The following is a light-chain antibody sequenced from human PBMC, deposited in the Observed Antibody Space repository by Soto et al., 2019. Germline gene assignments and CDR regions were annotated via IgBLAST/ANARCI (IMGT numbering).Light chain of an antibody. Sequence: EIVLTQSPATLSLSPGERATLSCRASQSVSSYLAWYQQKPGQAPRLVIYDATNRATGIPARFGGSGSGTDFTLTISRLEPEDFAVYYCQQRQHWPPITFGQGTRLEIK. CDR2: DAT. CDR3: QQRQHWPPIT. V-gene: IGKV3-11*01. J-gene: IGKJ5*01. CDR1: QSVSSY.